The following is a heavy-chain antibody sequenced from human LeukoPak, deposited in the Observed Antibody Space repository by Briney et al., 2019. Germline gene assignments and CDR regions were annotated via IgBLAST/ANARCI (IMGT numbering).Heavy chain of an antibody. V-gene: IGHV1-18*01. J-gene: IGHJ6*03. CDR2: ISAYNGNT. D-gene: IGHD4-11*01. CDR1: GYTFTSYG. Sequence: ASVKVSCKASGYTFTSYGISWVRQAPGQGLEWMGWISAYNGNTNYAQKLQGRVTMTTDTSTSTAYMELRSLRSDDTAVYYCGRIDSAYSNNIYYYYYMDVWGKGTTVTVSS. CDR3: GRIDSAYSNNIYYYYYMDV.